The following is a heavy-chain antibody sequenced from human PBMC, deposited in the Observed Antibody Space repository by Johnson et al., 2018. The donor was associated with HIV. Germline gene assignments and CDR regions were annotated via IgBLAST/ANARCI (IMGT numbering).Heavy chain of an antibody. V-gene: IGHV3-30*03. Sequence: QVQVLESGGGVVQPGRSLRLSCAASGFTFSSYGMHWVRQAPGKGLEWVAVISYDGSNKYYADSVKGRFTISRDNSMNTLYLQMNSLRAEDTAVYYCARKARGQGAFDIWGQGTMVTVSS. CDR1: GFTFSSYG. CDR3: ARKARGQGAFDI. CDR2: ISYDGSNK. D-gene: IGHD3-10*01. J-gene: IGHJ3*02.